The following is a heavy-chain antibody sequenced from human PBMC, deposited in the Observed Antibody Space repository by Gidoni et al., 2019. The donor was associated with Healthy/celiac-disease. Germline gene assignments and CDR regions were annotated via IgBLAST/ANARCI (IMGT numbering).Heavy chain of an antibody. CDR1: GGSFRGYY. CDR2: IYHSGST. Sequence: HVQLQQWRAGLLTPSEPLSPTCAVYGGSFRGYYWSWIRQPPGKGLEWIGEIYHSGSTNYNPSLKSRVTISVDTSKTQFSLKLSSVTAADTAVYCCARAGTRGYGLSDFDYWGQGTLVTVSS. J-gene: IGHJ4*02. V-gene: IGHV4-34*01. D-gene: IGHD1-7*01. CDR3: ARAGTRGYGLSDFDY.